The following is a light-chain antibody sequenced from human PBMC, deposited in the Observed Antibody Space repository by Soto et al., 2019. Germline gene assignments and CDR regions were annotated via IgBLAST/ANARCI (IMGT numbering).Light chain of an antibody. CDR3: QQYSSYPYT. J-gene: IGKJ5*01. CDR1: QGINNY. Sequence: IHMTQSPSAMSASVGDTVTITCRASQGINNYLAWFQQKPGKVPKLLLYAASTLQSRVPSRFSGSGYGTDFNLTISCLQSADFATYYCQQYSSYPYTFGQGTRVEIK. CDR2: AAS. V-gene: IGKV1-17*03.